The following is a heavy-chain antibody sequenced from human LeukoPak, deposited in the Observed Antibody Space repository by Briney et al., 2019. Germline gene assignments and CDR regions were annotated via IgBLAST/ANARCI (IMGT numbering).Heavy chain of an antibody. Sequence: SETLSLTCTVSGGSISSYYWSWIRQPAGKGLEWIGRIYTSGSTNYNPSLKSRVTMSVDTSKNQFSLKLSSVTAADTAVYYCARGCSSTSCPLDAFDIWGQGTMVTVSS. CDR2: IYTSGST. V-gene: IGHV4-4*07. D-gene: IGHD2-2*01. CDR3: ARGCSSTSCPLDAFDI. CDR1: GGSISSYY. J-gene: IGHJ3*02.